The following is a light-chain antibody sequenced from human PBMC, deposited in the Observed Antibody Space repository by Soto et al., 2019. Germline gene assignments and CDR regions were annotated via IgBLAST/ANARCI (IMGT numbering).Light chain of an antibody. CDR1: QTISNW. CDR3: QQYKNSSRV. J-gene: IGKJ1*01. Sequence: DIQMSQSPSTLSASVGDRVTITCRASQTISNWLAWYQHRPGKAPRLLIYGASNLESGAPSRFSGSGSGTEFTLTISSLQTDDFATYYCQQYKNSSRVFGQGRKVDI. V-gene: IGKV1-5*01. CDR2: GAS.